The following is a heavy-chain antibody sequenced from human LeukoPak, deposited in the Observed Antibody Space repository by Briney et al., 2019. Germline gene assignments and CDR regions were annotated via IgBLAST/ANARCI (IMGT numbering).Heavy chain of an antibody. Sequence: PGGSLRLSCAASGFTFSSYAMSWVRQAPGKGLEWVSGISGSGGSTYYADCVKGRFTISRDNSKNSLYLQMNSLRAEDTAVYYCAKVEQWLVFDYWGQGTLVTVSS. J-gene: IGHJ4*02. D-gene: IGHD6-19*01. CDR3: AKVEQWLVFDY. V-gene: IGHV3-23*01. CDR2: ISGSGGST. CDR1: GFTFSSYA.